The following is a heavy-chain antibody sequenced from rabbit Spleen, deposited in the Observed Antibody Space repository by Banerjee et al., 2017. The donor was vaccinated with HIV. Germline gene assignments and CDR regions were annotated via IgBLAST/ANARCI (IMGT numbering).Heavy chain of an antibody. CDR3: ARDAGTYDYIDGYFNL. Sequence: LVESGGGLVKPGASLTLTCTASGFSFSRSYDMCWVRQAPGKGLEWIGCIYTGNGHIHDASWAKGRFTISITSSTTVTLQMTGLTVADTATYFCARDAGTYDYIDGYFNLWGPGTLVTVS. CDR2: IYTGNGHI. CDR1: GFSFSRSYD. J-gene: IGHJ4*01. D-gene: IGHD4-2*01. V-gene: IGHV1S40*01.